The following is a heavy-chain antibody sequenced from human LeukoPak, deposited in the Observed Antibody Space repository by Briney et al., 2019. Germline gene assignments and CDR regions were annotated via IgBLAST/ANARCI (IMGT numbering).Heavy chain of an antibody. V-gene: IGHV3-30-3*01. CDR2: ISYDGRNK. J-gene: IGHJ4*02. D-gene: IGHD3-9*01. CDR3: ARPRYYDISRSGNYFDY. Sequence: PGGSLRLSCAASGFTFSSYAMHWVRQAPGKGLEWVAVISYDGRNKYYADSVKGRFTISRDNSKNTLYLQMNSLRAEDTAIYYCARPRYYDISRSGNYFDYWGQGTLVTVSS. CDR1: GFTFSSYA.